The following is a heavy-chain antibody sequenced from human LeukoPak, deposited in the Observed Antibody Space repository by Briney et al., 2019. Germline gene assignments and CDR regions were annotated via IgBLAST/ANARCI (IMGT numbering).Heavy chain of an antibody. D-gene: IGHD3-22*01. V-gene: IGHV3-15*01. Sequence: GGSLRLSCAASEFTFSNAWMSWVRKAPGKGLEWVGRIKSKTDGGTTDYAAPVKGRFTISRDDSKNTLYLQMNSLKTEDTAVYYCTTASTGVTYYYDSSGYPKLFDYWGQGTLVTVSS. CDR1: EFTFSNAW. CDR3: TTASTGVTYYYDSSGYPKLFDY. J-gene: IGHJ4*02. CDR2: IKSKTDGGTT.